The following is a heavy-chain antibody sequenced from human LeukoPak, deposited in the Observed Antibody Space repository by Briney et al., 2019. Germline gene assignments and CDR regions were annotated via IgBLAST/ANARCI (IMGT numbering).Heavy chain of an antibody. CDR1: GFTFSSYA. V-gene: IGHV3-23*01. J-gene: IGHJ4*02. Sequence: GGSLRLSCAASGFTFSSYAMSWVRQAPGEGLEWVSAISGSGGSTYYADSVKGRFTISRDNSKNTLYLQMNSLRAEDTAVYYCAKEGLLCSGGSSYHDYFDYWGQGTLVTVSS. CDR2: ISGSGGST. D-gene: IGHD2-15*01. CDR3: AKEGLLCSGGSSYHDYFDY.